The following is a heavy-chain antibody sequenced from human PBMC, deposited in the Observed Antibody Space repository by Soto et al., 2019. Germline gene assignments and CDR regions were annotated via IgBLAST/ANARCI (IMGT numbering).Heavy chain of an antibody. V-gene: IGHV4-59*01. D-gene: IGHD6-13*01. CDR3: ARYRRTAAAGYTLDF. CDR2: VYNSEST. CDR1: GGSISSNY. Sequence: SETLSLTCTVSGGSISSNYWTWIRQPPGKGLEWIGYVYNSESTNYNPSLKSRVTISEDTSKNQFSLKVNSVTAADTAVYYCARYRRTAAAGYTLDFWGQGXLVTVYS. J-gene: IGHJ4*02.